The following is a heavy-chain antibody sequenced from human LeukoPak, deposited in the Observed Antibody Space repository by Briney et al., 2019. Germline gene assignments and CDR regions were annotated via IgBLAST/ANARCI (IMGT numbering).Heavy chain of an antibody. D-gene: IGHD1-1*01. CDR3: ARMGHDILVPSGMDV. V-gene: IGHV3-74*01. J-gene: IGHJ6*02. Sequence: GSLRLSCLASGFTFSTYNMHWVRQAPGKGLVWVSRINNDGSYTSYADSVKGRFTISRDNAKNTLYVQMNSLRAEDTAVYYCARMGHDILVPSGMDVWGQGTTVTVSS. CDR2: INNDGSYT. CDR1: GFTFSTYN.